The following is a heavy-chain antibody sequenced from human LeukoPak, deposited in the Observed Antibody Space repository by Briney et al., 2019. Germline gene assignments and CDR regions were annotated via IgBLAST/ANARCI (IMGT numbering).Heavy chain of an antibody. V-gene: IGHV3-20*04. CDR3: ARDREDSSWYFDY. D-gene: IGHD6-13*01. J-gene: IGHJ4*02. Sequence: GGSLRLSCAASGFTFSSYAMSWVRQAPGKGLEWVSGINWNGGSTGYADSVKGRFTISRDNAKNSLYLQMNSLRAEDTALYYCARDREDSSWYFDYWGLGTLVTVSS. CDR2: INWNGGST. CDR1: GFTFSSYA.